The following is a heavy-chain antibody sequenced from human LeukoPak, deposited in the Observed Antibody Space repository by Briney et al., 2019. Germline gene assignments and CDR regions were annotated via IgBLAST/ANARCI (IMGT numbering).Heavy chain of an antibody. V-gene: IGHV4-61*02. CDR2: IYTSGST. Sequence: SQTLSLTCTVSGGSMSSGSYYWNWIRQPAGKGLEWIGRIYTSGSTNYNLSLKSRVTISLDASKKQFSLKLTSVTAADSAVYYCARGNPLDYWGQGTLVTVSS. J-gene: IGHJ4*02. D-gene: IGHD1-14*01. CDR3: ARGNPLDY. CDR1: GGSMSSGSYY.